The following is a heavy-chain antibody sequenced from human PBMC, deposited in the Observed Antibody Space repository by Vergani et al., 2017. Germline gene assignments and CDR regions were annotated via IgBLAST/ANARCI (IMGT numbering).Heavy chain of an antibody. V-gene: IGHV4-61*02. CDR1: GGSITSGSFY. Sequence: QVQLHESGPGLVKPSQTLSLTCTVSGGSITSGSFYWSWIRQPAGKGLEWIGRILSSGTTNYNPSLKSRVTLSVDTSKNQLSLRMTSVTAADTAVYYCARDSWTSELRGVYWFDTWGQGTLVSVSS. CDR3: ARDSWTSELRGVYWFDT. CDR2: ILSSGTT. D-gene: IGHD3-10*01. J-gene: IGHJ5*02.